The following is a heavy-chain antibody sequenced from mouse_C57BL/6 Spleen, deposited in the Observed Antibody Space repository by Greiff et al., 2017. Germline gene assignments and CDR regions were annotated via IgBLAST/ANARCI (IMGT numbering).Heavy chain of an antibody. J-gene: IGHJ4*01. Sequence: QVQLKESGPELVKPGASVKISCKASGYTFTDYYINWVKQRPGQGLEWIGWIFPGSGSTYYNEKFKGKATLTVDKSSSTAYMLLSSLTSEDSAVYFCAVYSNYEGYYAMDYWGQGTSVTVSS. D-gene: IGHD2-5*01. CDR3: AVYSNYEGYYAMDY. CDR1: GYTFTDYY. V-gene: IGHV1-75*01. CDR2: IFPGSGST.